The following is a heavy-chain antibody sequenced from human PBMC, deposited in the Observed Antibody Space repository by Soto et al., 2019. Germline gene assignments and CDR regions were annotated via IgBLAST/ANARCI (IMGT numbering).Heavy chain of an antibody. Sequence: ASVSVSCKXSGYTFTSYDINWVRQATGQGLEWMGWMNPNSGNTGYAQKFQGRVTMTRNTSISTAYMELSSLRSEDTAVYYCASTYYDLWSGNYGMDVWGQGTTVTVSS. D-gene: IGHD3-3*01. J-gene: IGHJ6*02. CDR3: ASTYYDLWSGNYGMDV. V-gene: IGHV1-8*01. CDR2: MNPNSGNT. CDR1: GYTFTSYD.